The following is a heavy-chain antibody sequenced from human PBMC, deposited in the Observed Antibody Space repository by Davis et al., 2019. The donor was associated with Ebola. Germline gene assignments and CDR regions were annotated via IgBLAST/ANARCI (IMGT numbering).Heavy chain of an antibody. Sequence: PSETLSLTCTVSGGSISSYYWSWIRQPPGKGLEWIGYIYYSGSTNYNPSLKSRVTISVDTSKNQFSLKLSSVTAADTAVYYCARSSYSSSSPLDYWGQGTLVTVSS. J-gene: IGHJ4*02. CDR2: IYYSGST. CDR1: GGSISSYY. CDR3: ARSSYSSSSPLDY. V-gene: IGHV4-59*08. D-gene: IGHD6-6*01.